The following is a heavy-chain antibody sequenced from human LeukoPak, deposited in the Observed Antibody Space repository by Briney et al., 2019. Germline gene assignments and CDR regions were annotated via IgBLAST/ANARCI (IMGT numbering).Heavy chain of an antibody. CDR2: ISYSGRT. J-gene: IGHJ5*02. Sequence: SETLSLTCTVSGCSISSYYWSWIRQPPGKGLEWIGYISYSGRTNYHPSLKRRVSISVETSKNQFSLKLSSVTAADTAVYYCARGNWNYASFWFDPWGQGTLVTVSS. CDR1: GCSISSYY. D-gene: IGHD1-7*01. CDR3: ARGNWNYASFWFDP. V-gene: IGHV4-59*01.